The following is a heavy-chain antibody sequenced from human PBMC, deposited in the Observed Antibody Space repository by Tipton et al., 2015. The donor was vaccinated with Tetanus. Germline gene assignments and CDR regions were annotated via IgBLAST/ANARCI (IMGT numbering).Heavy chain of an antibody. J-gene: IGHJ4*02. D-gene: IGHD1-26*01. CDR2: VSAYNGRT. V-gene: IGHV1-18*01. CDR1: GYTFTSYG. Sequence: QVQLVQSGDEVKRPGASVKVSCKASGYTFTSYGINWVRQAPGQGLEWMGWVSAYNGRTNYAQKVRDGVTMTTDTSTSTAYMELRSLRSDDTALYYCARDVRAEMGFDYWGRGTRVTVSS. CDR3: ARDVRAEMGFDY.